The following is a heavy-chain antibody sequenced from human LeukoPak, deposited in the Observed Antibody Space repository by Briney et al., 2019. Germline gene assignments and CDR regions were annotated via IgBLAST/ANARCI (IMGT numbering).Heavy chain of an antibody. V-gene: IGHV1-2*02. CDR3: ARATSGYYDYFDY. CDR1: GYTFTSYY. D-gene: IGHD3-22*01. CDR2: TNPNSGGT. J-gene: IGHJ4*02. Sequence: ASVKVSCKASGYTFTSYYMHWVRQAPGQGLEWMGWTNPNSGGTNYAQKFQGRVTMTRDTSISTAYMELSRLRSDDTAVYYCARATSGYYDYFDYWGQGTLVTVSS.